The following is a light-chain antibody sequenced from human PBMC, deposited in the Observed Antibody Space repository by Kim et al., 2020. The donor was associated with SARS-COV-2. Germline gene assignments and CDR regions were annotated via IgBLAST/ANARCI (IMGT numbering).Light chain of an antibody. CDR3: QAWDSSTFYV. V-gene: IGLV3-1*01. CDR1: KLGDKY. Sequence: SYELTQPPSMSVSPGQTASITCSGDKLGDKYAYWYQQKPGQSPVLVIYQDTKRPSGIPERFSGSNSGNTATLTISGTQAMDEADYYCQAWDSSTFYVFGTGTKVTVL. J-gene: IGLJ1*01. CDR2: QDT.